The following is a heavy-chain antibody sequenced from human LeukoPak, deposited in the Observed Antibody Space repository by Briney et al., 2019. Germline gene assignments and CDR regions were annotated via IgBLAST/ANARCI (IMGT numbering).Heavy chain of an antibody. CDR2: INHSGST. CDR1: GGSFSGYY. Sequence: SETLSLTCTVYGGSFSGYYWSWIRQPPGKGLEWIGEINHSGSTNYNPSLKSRVTISVDTSKNQFSLKLSSVTAADTAVYYCARVRGSYSADYWGRGTLVTVSS. CDR3: ARVRGSYSADY. J-gene: IGHJ4*02. V-gene: IGHV4-34*01. D-gene: IGHD1-26*01.